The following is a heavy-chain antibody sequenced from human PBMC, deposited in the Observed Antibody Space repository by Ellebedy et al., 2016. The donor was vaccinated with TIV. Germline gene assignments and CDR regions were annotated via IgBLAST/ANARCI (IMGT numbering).Heavy chain of an antibody. CDR3: ARDQGPIPIMIPYFDY. V-gene: IGHV3-48*02. J-gene: IGHJ4*02. Sequence: GESLKISCAASGFTFSSYSMNWVRQAPGKGLEWVSYISSSSSTIYYADSVKGRFTISRDNAKNSLYLQMNSLRDEDTAVYYCARDQGPIPIMIPYFDYWGQGTLVAVSS. CDR2: ISSSSSTI. CDR1: GFTFSSYS. D-gene: IGHD3-16*01.